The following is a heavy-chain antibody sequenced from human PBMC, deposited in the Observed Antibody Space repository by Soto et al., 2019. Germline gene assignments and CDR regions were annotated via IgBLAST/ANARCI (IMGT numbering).Heavy chain of an antibody. J-gene: IGHJ6*02. Sequence: DVQLVESGGGVVQPGGSLRLSCAASGLSFNIYWMHWVRQVPGKVLVWLARINSDGSHTFYVDSVKGRFTISRDNAKNTVFLQMDSLRDEDTGVYYCAGGMAGLDVWGQGTTVTVSS. CDR3: AGGMAGLDV. CDR2: INSDGSHT. CDR1: GLSFNIYW. V-gene: IGHV3-74*01.